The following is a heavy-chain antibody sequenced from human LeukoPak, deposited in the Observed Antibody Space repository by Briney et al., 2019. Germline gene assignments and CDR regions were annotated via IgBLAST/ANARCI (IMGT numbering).Heavy chain of an antibody. Sequence: PSETLSLTCAVYGGAFSGYYWSWIRQPPGKGLEWIGEINHSGSTNYNPSLKSRVTISVDTSENQFSLKLSSVTAADTAVYYCAREGYCSSTSCHRSGMDVWGKGTTVTVSS. CDR3: AREGYCSSTSCHRSGMDV. CDR1: GGAFSGYY. D-gene: IGHD2-2*01. V-gene: IGHV4-34*01. J-gene: IGHJ6*04. CDR2: INHSGST.